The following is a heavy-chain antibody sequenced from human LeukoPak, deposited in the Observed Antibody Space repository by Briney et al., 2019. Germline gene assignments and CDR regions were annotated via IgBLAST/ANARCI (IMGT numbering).Heavy chain of an antibody. D-gene: IGHD7-27*01. J-gene: IGHJ4*02. Sequence: GRSLRLSCAASGFTFDDYAMHWVRQAPGKGLEWVAVISYDGSNKYYPDSVRGRFTISRDNSKNTLYLQMNSLRPEDTAVYCCAREELGMVYFDYWGQGTLVTVSS. CDR1: GFTFDDYA. CDR2: ISYDGSNK. CDR3: AREELGMVYFDY. V-gene: IGHV3-30-3*01.